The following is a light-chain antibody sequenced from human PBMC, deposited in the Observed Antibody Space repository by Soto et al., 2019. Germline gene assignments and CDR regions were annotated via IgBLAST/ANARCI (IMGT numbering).Light chain of an antibody. CDR2: ENN. V-gene: IGLV1-51*02. Sequence: QSVLTQPPSVSAAPGQKVTLSCSGSSSNIGNNYVSWYQQLPGTAPKLLIYENNKRPSGIPDRFSGSKSGTSATLGITGLQTGDEADYYCGTWDSSLSAVVFGGGTQLTVL. CDR3: GTWDSSLSAVV. J-gene: IGLJ2*01. CDR1: SSNIGNNY.